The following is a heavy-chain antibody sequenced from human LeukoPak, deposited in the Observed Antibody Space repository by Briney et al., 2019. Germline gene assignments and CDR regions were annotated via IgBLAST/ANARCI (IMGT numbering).Heavy chain of an antibody. D-gene: IGHD2-2*01. CDR2: INPNSGGT. CDR1: GYTFTGYY. V-gene: IGHV1-2*02. Sequence: GASVKVSCKASGYTFTGYYMHWVRQAPGQGLEWMGWINPNSGGTNYAQKLQGRVTMTRDTSISTAYMELSRLRSDDTAVYYCARDRGSTSFYYYYYMDVWGKGTTVTVSS. J-gene: IGHJ6*03. CDR3: ARDRGSTSFYYYYYMDV.